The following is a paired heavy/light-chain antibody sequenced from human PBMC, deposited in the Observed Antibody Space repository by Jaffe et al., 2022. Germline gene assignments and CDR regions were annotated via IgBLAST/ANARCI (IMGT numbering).Light chain of an antibody. J-gene: IGKJ4*01. CDR1: QSVLYTSNDRNE. Sequence: DIVMTQSPDSLAVSLGERATINCKSSQSVLYTSNDRNELAWYQQKPGQPPKLLIYWASNREPGVPDRFSGSGSGTDFTLTISSLQAEDVAVYYCQQYYSAPLTFGGGTKVEIK. CDR3: QQYYSAPLT. CDR2: WAS. V-gene: IGKV4-1*01.
Heavy chain of an antibody. J-gene: IGHJ4*02. V-gene: IGHV4-61*02. CDR2: VFLSGNT. Sequence: QVRLQESGPGLVKPSQTLSLTCTVSDDSISSNAYTWNWIRQPAGKGLEWIGRVFLSGNTNYSPSLKSRVTISLDRSQSQFSLNLISVTAADTAKYFCARRYCSSTKCSGFDSWGQGTLVIVSS. CDR3: ARRYCSSTKCSGFDS. CDR1: DDSISSNAYT. D-gene: IGHD2-2*01.